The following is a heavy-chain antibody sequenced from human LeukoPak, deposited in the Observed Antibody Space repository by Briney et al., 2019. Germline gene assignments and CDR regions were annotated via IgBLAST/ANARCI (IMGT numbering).Heavy chain of an antibody. V-gene: IGHV4-61*08. Sequence: SETLSLTCTVSGGSISSGGYYWSWIRQHPGKGLEWIGYIYHSGSSNYNPSLKSRVTISVDTSKNQFSLKLSSVTAAGTAVYYCARAERGYYSTTSGSHYTDVWGKGTTVTVSS. CDR3: ARAERGYYSTTSGSHYTDV. D-gene: IGHD2-2*01. CDR2: IYHSGSS. CDR1: GGSISSGGYY. J-gene: IGHJ6*03.